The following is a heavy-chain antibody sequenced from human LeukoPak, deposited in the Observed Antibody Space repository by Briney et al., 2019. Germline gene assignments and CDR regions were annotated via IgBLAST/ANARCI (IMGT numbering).Heavy chain of an antibody. D-gene: IGHD4-23*01. J-gene: IGHJ4*02. V-gene: IGHV4-4*09. CDR2: IYTSGST. CDR1: GGSISSYY. CDR3: AGMNNGGEFDY. Sequence: PSETLSLTCTVSGGSISSYYWSWIRQPPGKGLEWIGYIYTSGSTNYNPSLKSRVTISVDTSKNQFSLKLSSVTVADTAVYYCAGMNNGGEFDYWGQGTLVTVSS.